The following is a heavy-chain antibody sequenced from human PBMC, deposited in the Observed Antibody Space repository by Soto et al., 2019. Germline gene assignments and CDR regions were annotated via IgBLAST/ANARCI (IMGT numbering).Heavy chain of an antibody. CDR2: IIPIINVA. J-gene: IGHJ3*02. CDR3: ARAGCSVTSCYAFDI. D-gene: IGHD2-2*01. Sequence: QVQLVQSGAEVKKPGSSVKVSCKTSGGTSSSYTIIWVRQAPGQGLEWMGRIIPIINVANYAQKFQGRVTITADKSTNKAYMELSSLKSEDTAVYYCARAGCSVTSCYAFDIWGQGTMVTVSS. V-gene: IGHV1-69*02. CDR1: GGTSSSYT.